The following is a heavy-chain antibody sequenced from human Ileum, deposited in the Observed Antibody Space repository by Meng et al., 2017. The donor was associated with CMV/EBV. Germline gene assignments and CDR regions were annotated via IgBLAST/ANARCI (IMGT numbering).Heavy chain of an antibody. CDR3: ATYRPRTWFDP. J-gene: IGHJ5*02. D-gene: IGHD5-12*01. V-gene: IGHV4-34*01. CDR2: INHSGST. CDR1: GGSFSGYY. Sequence: GSLRLSCAVYGGSFSGYYWSWIRQPPGKGLEWIGEINHSGSTNYNPSLKSRVTISVDTSKNQFSLQLISVTAADTAMYYCATYRPRTWFDPWGQGALVTVSS.